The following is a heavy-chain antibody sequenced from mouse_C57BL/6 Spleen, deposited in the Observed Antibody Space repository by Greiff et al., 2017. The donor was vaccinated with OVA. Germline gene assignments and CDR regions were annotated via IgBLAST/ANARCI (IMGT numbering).Heavy chain of an antibody. V-gene: IGHV5-6*01. D-gene: IGHD1-1*01. CDR3: ARHLYYGSSPHWYFDV. CDR1: GFTFSSYG. Sequence: EVQVVESGGDLVKPGGSLKLSCAASGFTFSSYGMSWVRQTPDKRLEWVATISSGGSYTYYPDSVKGRFTISRDNAKNTLYLQMSSLKSEDTAMYYCARHLYYGSSPHWYFDVWGTGTTVTVSS. J-gene: IGHJ1*03. CDR2: ISSGGSYT.